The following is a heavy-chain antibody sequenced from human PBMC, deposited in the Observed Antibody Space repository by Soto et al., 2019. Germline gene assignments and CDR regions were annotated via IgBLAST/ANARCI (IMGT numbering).Heavy chain of an antibody. CDR1: GDTFNFYT. CDR2: FNPILTMS. Sequence: QVQLVQSGADVKKPGSSVKVSCKASGDTFNFYTINWVRQAPGLGLEWMGRFNPILTMSNYAQKFEGRVRITADKSTSTAYMELSRLGAEDTAMYYCATSYGSGYRAFDFWGQGALVTVSS. D-gene: IGHD3-10*01. V-gene: IGHV1-69*02. CDR3: ATSYGSGYRAFDF. J-gene: IGHJ4*02.